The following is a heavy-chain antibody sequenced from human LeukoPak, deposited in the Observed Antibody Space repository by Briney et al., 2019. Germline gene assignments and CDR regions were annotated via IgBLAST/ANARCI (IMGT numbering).Heavy chain of an antibody. V-gene: IGHV1-46*01. CDR1: GYTFISYY. CDR2: INPSGGST. J-gene: IGHJ4*02. CDR3: ARGYSPSVRTTGNDY. Sequence: ASVKVSCKASGYTFISYYMHWVRQAPGQGLEWMGIINPSGGSTSYAQKFQGRVTMTRDTSTSTVYMELSSLRSEDTAVYYCARGYSPSVRTTGNDYWGQGTLVTVSS. D-gene: IGHD1-1*01.